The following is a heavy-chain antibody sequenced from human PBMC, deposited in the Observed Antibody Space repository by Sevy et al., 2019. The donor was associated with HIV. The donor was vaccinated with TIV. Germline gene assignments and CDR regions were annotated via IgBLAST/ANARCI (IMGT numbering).Heavy chain of an antibody. CDR2: INHSGST. V-gene: IGHV4-34*01. CDR1: GGSFSGYY. J-gene: IGHJ4*02. CDR3: ARDGATRNFNYFDY. Sequence: SENLSLNCAVYGGSFSGYYWSWIRQPPGKGLECIGEINHSGSTNYNPSLKSRVTISVDTSKNQFSLKLSSVTAADTAVYYCARDGATRNFNYFDYWGQGTLVTVSS. D-gene: IGHD2-15*01.